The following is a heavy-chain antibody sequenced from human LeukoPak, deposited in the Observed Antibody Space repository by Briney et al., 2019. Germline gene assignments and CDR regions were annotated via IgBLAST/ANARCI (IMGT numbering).Heavy chain of an antibody. CDR2: IYYSGNT. CDR3: AKEFYTDTWKLRLDAFDI. J-gene: IGHJ3*02. CDR1: GGSISISTYY. D-gene: IGHD2-2*02. Sequence: SETLSLTCTVSGGSISISTYYWGWIRQPPGKGLEWIGSIYYSGNTYYNPSLTSRVTISVDTPKNQFSLKLSSVTAADTAVYYCAKEFYTDTWKLRLDAFDIWGQGTMVTVSS. V-gene: IGHV4-39*02.